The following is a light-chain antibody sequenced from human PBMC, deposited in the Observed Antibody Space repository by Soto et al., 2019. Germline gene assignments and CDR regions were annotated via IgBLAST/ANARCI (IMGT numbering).Light chain of an antibody. V-gene: IGKV1-5*03. CDR1: QSISSW. CDR2: KES. Sequence: DIQMTQSPSTLSASVGVRVTITCRASQSISSWLAWYQQKPGKAPKLLIYKESSLESGVPSRFSGSGSGTEFTLTISSLQPDDFATYYCQQYNSYSWTFGQGTKVEIK. CDR3: QQYNSYSWT. J-gene: IGKJ1*01.